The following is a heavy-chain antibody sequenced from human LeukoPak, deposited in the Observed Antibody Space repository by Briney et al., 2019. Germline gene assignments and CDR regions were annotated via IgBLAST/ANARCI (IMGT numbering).Heavy chain of an antibody. CDR1: GGSFSGYY. V-gene: IGHV4-34*01. D-gene: IGHD4-23*01. CDR3: ARGRGGKTPRRLYYYYYYMDV. CDR2: INHSGST. J-gene: IGHJ6*03. Sequence: SETLSLTCAVCGGSFSGYYWSWIRQPPGKGLEWIGEINHSGSTNYNPSLKSRVTISVDTSKNQFSLKLSSVTAADTAVYYCARGRGGKTPRRLYYYYYYMDVWGKGTTVTVSS.